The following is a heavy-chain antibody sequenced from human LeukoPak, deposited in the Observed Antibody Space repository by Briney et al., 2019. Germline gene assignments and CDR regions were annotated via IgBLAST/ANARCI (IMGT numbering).Heavy chain of an antibody. D-gene: IGHD2-21*02. CDR1: GFTFSNYS. CDR2: ISSSSSYI. CDR3: ARDVSYCGGDCYLNYYYYMDV. V-gene: IGHV3-21*01. J-gene: IGHJ6*03. Sequence: GGSLRLSCAASGFTFSNYSMNWVRQAPGKGLEWVSSISSSSSYIYYADSVKGRFTISRDNAKNSLYLQMNSLRAEDTAVYYCARDVSYCGGDCYLNYYYYMDVWGKGTTVTVSS.